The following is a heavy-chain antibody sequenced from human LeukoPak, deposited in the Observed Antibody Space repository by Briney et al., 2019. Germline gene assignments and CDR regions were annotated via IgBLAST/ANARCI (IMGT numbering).Heavy chain of an antibody. V-gene: IGHV4-34*01. CDR1: GGSFSGYY. CDR3: ARRCITMVRGPKRGYMDV. J-gene: IGHJ6*03. D-gene: IGHD3-10*01. Sequence: SETLSLTCAVYGGSFSGYYWSWIRQPPGKGLEWIGEINHSGSTNYNPSLKSRVTISVDTSKSQFSLKLSSVTAADTAVYYCARRCITMVRGPKRGYMDVWGKGTTVTISS. CDR2: INHSGST.